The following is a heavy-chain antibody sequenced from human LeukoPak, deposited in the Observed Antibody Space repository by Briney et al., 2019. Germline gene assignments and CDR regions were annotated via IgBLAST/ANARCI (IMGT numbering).Heavy chain of an antibody. Sequence: SETLSLTCTVSGGSISSSSYYWGWIRQPPGKGLEWIGSIYYSGSTYYNPSLKSRVTISVDTSKNQFSLKLSSVTAADTAVYYCAKGFLGVVVPAVVDIVATNHYYYYYGMDVWGQGTTVTVSS. J-gene: IGHJ6*02. CDR1: GGSISSSSYY. V-gene: IGHV4-39*07. CDR2: IYYSGST. D-gene: IGHD5-12*01. CDR3: AKGFLGVVVPAVVDIVATNHYYYYYGMDV.